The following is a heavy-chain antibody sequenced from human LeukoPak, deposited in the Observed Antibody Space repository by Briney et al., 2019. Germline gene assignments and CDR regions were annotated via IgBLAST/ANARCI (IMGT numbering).Heavy chain of an antibody. D-gene: IGHD5-18*01. CDR1: GGSISNYY. CDR3: AREGRSGYPYGFHF. J-gene: IGHJ4*02. Sequence: SETLSLTCAVSGGSISNYYWSCIRQPPGKGLEWIGYIYYSGSTNYNPSLKSRVTISVDTSKNQFSLKLSSVTAADTAVYYCAREGRSGYPYGFHFGAQGILVTVSS. CDR2: IYYSGST. V-gene: IGHV4-59*01.